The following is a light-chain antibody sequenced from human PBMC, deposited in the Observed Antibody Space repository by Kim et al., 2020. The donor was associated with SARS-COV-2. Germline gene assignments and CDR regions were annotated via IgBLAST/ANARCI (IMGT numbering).Light chain of an antibody. CDR3: QQLSTYPLT. V-gene: IGKV1-9*01. J-gene: IGKJ3*01. Sequence: DIQLTQSPSFLSASVGDRVTVTCRASQGISNFVAWYQQKPGKAPKLLIYSASTLHDGVPSRFSGSGSGTEFTLIISSLQPEDFATYYCQQLSTYPLTFGPGTKVDIK. CDR2: SAS. CDR1: QGISNF.